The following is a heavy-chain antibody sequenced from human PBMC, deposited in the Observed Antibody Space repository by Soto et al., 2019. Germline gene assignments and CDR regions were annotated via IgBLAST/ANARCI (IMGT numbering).Heavy chain of an antibody. D-gene: IGHD2-15*01. J-gene: IGHJ6*02. CDR3: ARRRMAYYGMDV. CDR2: INSDGSST. V-gene: IGHV3-74*01. Sequence: EVQLVESGGGLVQPGGSLRLSCAASGFTFSSYWLHWVRQAPGKGLVWVSRINSDGSSTSYADSVKGRFTISRDNAKNTLYLQMNSLRAEDTAVYYCARRRMAYYGMDVWGQGTTVTVSS. CDR1: GFTFSSYW.